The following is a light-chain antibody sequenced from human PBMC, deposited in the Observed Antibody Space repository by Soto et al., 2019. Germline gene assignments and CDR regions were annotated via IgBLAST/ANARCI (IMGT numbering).Light chain of an antibody. CDR3: QQYGSSPYT. CDR2: GAS. CDR1: QSVSSSY. Sequence: EIVLTQSPGTLSLSPGERATLSCRASQSVSSSYLAWYQQKPGQAPRLLISGASSRATGIPDRFSGSGSGTDFTLTISRLEYEDCAVYYCQQYGSSPYTFGQGTKLEIK. V-gene: IGKV3-20*01. J-gene: IGKJ2*01.